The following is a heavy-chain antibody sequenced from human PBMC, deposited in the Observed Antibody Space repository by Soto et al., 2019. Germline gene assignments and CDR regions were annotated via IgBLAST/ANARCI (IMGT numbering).Heavy chain of an antibody. CDR1: GGTFSSYA. Sequence: SVNVSCKASGGTFSSYAISWVRQAPGQGLEWMGGIIPIFGTANYAQKFQGRVTITADESTSTAYMELSSLRSEDTAVYYCASLLDQPVVPAAITNYYYYGMDVWGQGTTVTVSS. CDR3: ASLLDQPVVPAAITNYYYYGMDV. V-gene: IGHV1-69*13. J-gene: IGHJ6*02. D-gene: IGHD2-2*01. CDR2: IIPIFGTA.